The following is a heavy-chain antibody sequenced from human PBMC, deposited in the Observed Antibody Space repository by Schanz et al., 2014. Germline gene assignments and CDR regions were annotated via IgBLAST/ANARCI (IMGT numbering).Heavy chain of an antibody. CDR2: ISAYNGNT. D-gene: IGHD3-9*01. CDR3: XXDYYDILTGYPYDTFDI. J-gene: IGHJ3*02. Sequence: QVQLVQSGAEVKKPGASVKVSCKASGYSFTSYGISWVRQAPGQGLEWMGWISAYNGNTNYAEKLQGRVTMTTDTSTTPXXXGFLPLLSSVYSXXXXXXDYYDILTGYPYDTFDIWGQGTMVTVSS. CDR1: GYSFTSYG. V-gene: IGHV1-18*04.